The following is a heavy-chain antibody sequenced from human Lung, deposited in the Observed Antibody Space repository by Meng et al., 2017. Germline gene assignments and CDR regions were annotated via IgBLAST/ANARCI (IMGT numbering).Heavy chain of an antibody. J-gene: IGHJ4*02. D-gene: IGHD2-15*01. CDR2: ISGSSA. V-gene: IGHV3-21*01. CDR3: ARGRVVVAATPSDY. Sequence: EVRLVESGGGLVKPRGYRRRACAASGFTFSSYSMNWVRQAPGRGLEWDSSISGSSAYADSVKGRFTISRDNAKNSLYLQMNSLRAEDTAVYYCARGRVVVAATPSDYWGQGTLVTVSS. CDR1: GFTFSSYS.